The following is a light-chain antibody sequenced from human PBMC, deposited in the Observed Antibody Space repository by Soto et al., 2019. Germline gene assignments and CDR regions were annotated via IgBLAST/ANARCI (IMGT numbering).Light chain of an antibody. J-gene: IGLJ1*01. V-gene: IGLV1-44*01. CDR1: SSNIGSNT. CDR3: AAWDDSLEGV. CDR2: RNN. Sequence: QSVLTQPPSASGTPGQRVTISCSGSSSNIGSNTVNWYQQLPGTAPKLLIYRNNQRPSGVPDRFSGSKSGTSASLAISGLQSEDEADYYCAAWDDSLEGVFGTGTKLTVL.